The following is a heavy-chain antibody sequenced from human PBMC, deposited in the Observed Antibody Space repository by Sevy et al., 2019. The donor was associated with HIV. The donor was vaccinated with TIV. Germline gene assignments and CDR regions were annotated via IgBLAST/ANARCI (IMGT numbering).Heavy chain of an antibody. CDR3: AREGSYGDHDYQYYYGMDV. CDR2: IRQDGSEK. D-gene: IGHD4-17*01. Sequence: GGSLRLSCAASGFSFRSYWMIWVRQAPGKGLEWVANIRQDGSEKYDVHFVKGRFTISRDNAENSLYLQMNSLRAEDTAVYYCAREGSYGDHDYQYYYGMDVWGQGTTVTVSS. J-gene: IGHJ6*02. CDR1: GFSFRSYW. V-gene: IGHV3-7*01.